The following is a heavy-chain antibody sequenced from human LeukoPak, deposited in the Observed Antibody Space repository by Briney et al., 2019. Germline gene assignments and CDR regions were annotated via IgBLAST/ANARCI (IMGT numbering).Heavy chain of an antibody. J-gene: IGHJ4*02. Sequence: HPGGSLRLSCAASGFTFSSYAMHWVRQAPGKGLEWVAVIWYDGSNKYYADSVKGRFTISRDNSKNTLYLQMNSLRAEDTAVYYCAREIWGYSGFDYWGQGTLVTVSS. CDR3: AREIWGYSGFDY. V-gene: IGHV3-33*08. CDR2: IWYDGSNK. D-gene: IGHD2-15*01. CDR1: GFTFSSYA.